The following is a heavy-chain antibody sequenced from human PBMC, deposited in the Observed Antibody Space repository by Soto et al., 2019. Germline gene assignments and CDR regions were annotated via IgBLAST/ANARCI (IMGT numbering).Heavy chain of an antibody. V-gene: IGHV1-69*12. CDR1: GGTFSSYA. Sequence: QVQLVQSGAEVKKPGSSVKVSCKASGGTFSSYAISWVRQAPGQGLEWMGGIIPIFGTANYAQKFQGRVTITADESTSTAYMELSSLRSEDTAVYYCARAPGRGYSYGYGAFDIWGQGTMVTVSS. D-gene: IGHD5-18*01. CDR3: ARAPGRGYSYGYGAFDI. J-gene: IGHJ3*02. CDR2: IIPIFGTA.